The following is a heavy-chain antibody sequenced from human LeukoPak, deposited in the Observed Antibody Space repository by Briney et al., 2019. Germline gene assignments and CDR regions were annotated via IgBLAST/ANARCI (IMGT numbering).Heavy chain of an antibody. Sequence: GGSLRLSCAASGFTFSSYAMSWVRQAPGKGLEWVSAISGSGGSTYYADSVKGRFTISRDNSKNTLYLQMNSLRAEDTAVYYCAKVSVAGTKYYYYYMDVWGKGTTVTVSS. CDR3: AKVSVAGTKYYYYYMDV. V-gene: IGHV3-23*01. J-gene: IGHJ6*03. CDR2: ISGSGGST. CDR1: GFTFSSYA. D-gene: IGHD6-19*01.